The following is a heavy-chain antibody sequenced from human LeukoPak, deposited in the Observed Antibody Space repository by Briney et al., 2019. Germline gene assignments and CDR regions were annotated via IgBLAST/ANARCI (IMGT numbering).Heavy chain of an antibody. Sequence: AGGSLRLSCAASGFTFSSYAMHWVRQAPGKGLEWVAVISYDGSNKYYADSVKGRFTISRDNSKNTLYLLMNSLRAEDTAVYYCARDRLLLGLPYYYGMDVWGQGTTVTVSS. CDR2: ISYDGSNK. V-gene: IGHV3-30*04. D-gene: IGHD2-15*01. CDR1: GFTFSSYA. CDR3: ARDRLLLGLPYYYGMDV. J-gene: IGHJ6*02.